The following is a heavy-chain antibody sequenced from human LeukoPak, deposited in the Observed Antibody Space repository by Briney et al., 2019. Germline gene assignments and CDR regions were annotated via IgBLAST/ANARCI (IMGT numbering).Heavy chain of an antibody. J-gene: IGHJ4*02. Sequence: GGSLRLSCEASGFTVSSNYMSWVRQAPGKGLEWVSIIYSGGSTYYADSVKGRFTISRDNSKNTVYLQMNSLRAEDTAVYYCARVSAGDWGQGTLVTVSS. CDR2: IYSGGST. CDR1: GFTVSSNY. V-gene: IGHV3-66*02. D-gene: IGHD4-17*01. CDR3: ARVSAGD.